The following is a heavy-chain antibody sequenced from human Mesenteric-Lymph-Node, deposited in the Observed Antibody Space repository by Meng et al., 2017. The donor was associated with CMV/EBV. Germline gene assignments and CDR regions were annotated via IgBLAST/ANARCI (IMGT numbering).Heavy chain of an antibody. V-gene: IGHV3-53*01. CDR1: GFIVSNNY. CDR2: IYSGGIT. J-gene: IGHJ6*02. CDR3: ARVQSFVLGGSYFQNYNGMDV. D-gene: IGHD1-26*01. Sequence: GGSLKISCAASGFIVSNNYMSWVRQAPGKGLEWVSVIYSGGITYYADSVKGRFTISRDNSKNTLYLQMNSLRVENTAVYCCARVQSFVLGGSYFQNYNGMDVWGQGTTVTVSS.